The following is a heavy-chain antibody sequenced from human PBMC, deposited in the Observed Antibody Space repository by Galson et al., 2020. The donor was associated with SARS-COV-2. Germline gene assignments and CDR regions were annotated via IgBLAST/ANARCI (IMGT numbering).Heavy chain of an antibody. Sequence: GESLKIYCAASGFTFSSYSMNWVRQAPGKGLEWVSYISSSSSTIYYADSVKGRFTISRDNAKNSLYLQMNSLRAEDTAVYFCARAPDYYYYDMDVGGKGTTVTIS. CDR3: ARAPDYYYYDMDV. V-gene: IGHV3-48*01. CDR1: GFTFSSYS. CDR2: ISSSSSTI. J-gene: IGHJ6*03.